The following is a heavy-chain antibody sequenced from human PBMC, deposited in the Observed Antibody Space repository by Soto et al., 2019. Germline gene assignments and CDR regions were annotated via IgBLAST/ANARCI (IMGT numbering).Heavy chain of an antibody. J-gene: IGHJ6*02. CDR1: GGTFSSYA. Sequence: GASVKVSRKASGGTFSSYAISWVRQAPGQGLEWMGGIIPIFGTANYAQKFQGRVTITADESTSTAYMELSSLRSEDTAAYYCARGSGYDEYYYYYGMDVWGQGTTVTVSS. D-gene: IGHD5-12*01. CDR3: ARGSGYDEYYYYYGMDV. V-gene: IGHV1-69*13. CDR2: IIPIFGTA.